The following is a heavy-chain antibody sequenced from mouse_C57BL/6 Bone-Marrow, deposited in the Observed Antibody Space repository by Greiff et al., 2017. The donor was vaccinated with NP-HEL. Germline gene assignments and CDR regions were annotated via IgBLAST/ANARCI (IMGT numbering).Heavy chain of an antibody. CDR1: GYTFTNYW. CDR2: IYPGGGYT. CDR3: ARSGGNYDYYAVDY. J-gene: IGHJ4*01. Sequence: QVQLQQSGAELVRPGTSVKMSCKASGYTFTNYWIGWAKQRPGHGLEWIGDIYPGGGYTNYNEKFKGKATVTADKSSSKAYMQFCSLTSEDSAIYYCARSGGNYDYYAVDYWGQGTAVTVSS. D-gene: IGHD2-1*01. V-gene: IGHV1-63*01.